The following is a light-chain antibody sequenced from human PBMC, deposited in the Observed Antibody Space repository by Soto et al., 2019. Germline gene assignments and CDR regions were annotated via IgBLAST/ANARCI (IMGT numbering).Light chain of an antibody. CDR1: SSDVGSYNL. J-gene: IGLJ2*01. Sequence: QSVLTQPASVSGSPGQSITISCTGTSSDVGSYNLVSWYQQHPGKAPTLMIYEDIERPSGVSNRFSVSKSGNTASLTISGLQTEDEADYYCCSYAGGTSVVFGGGTKLTVL. CDR3: CSYAGGTSVV. V-gene: IGLV2-23*01. CDR2: EDI.